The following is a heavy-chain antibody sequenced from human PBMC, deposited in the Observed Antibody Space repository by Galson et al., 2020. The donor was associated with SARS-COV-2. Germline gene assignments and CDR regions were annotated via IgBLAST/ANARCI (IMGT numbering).Heavy chain of an antibody. V-gene: IGHV3-30*04. CDR3: ARETDEHTSSWYDY. D-gene: IGHD6-13*01. CDR2: ISYDGTTK. Sequence: GGSLRLSCAAPGFALSNSAMHWVRQAPGKGLEWVAIISYDGTTKYNSDSVKGRFTISRDISKNTLYLQMNSLRPEDTAVYYCARETDEHTSSWYDYWGQGARVSVSS. CDR1: GFALSNSA. J-gene: IGHJ4*02.